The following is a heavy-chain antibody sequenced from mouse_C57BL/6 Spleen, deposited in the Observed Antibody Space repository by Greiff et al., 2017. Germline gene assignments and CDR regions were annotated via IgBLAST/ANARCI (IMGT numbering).Heavy chain of an antibody. D-gene: IGHD1-1*01. Sequence: VQLKESGPELVKPGASVKISCKASGYAFSSSWMNWVKQRHGKGLEWIGRIYPGDGDTNYNGKFKGKATLTADKSSSTAYMQLSSLTSEDSAVYVCAGPHYDGSSYGYFDVWGTGTTVTVSS. CDR1: GYAFSSSW. CDR2: IYPGDGDT. V-gene: IGHV1-82*01. J-gene: IGHJ1*03. CDR3: AGPHYDGSSYGYFDV.